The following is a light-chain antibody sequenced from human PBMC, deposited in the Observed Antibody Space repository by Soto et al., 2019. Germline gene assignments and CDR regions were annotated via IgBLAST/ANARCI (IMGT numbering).Light chain of an antibody. CDR1: QSVSSSY. J-gene: IGKJ2*01. V-gene: IGKV3-20*01. Sequence: EIVLTQSPGTLSLSPGERATLSCRASQSVSSSYLAWYQQTPGQAPRLLIYGASTRATGIPDRFSGSGPGTDFTLTISRLEPEDVAVYYCQQYGSSPPMYTFGQGTKLEIK. CDR2: GAS. CDR3: QQYGSSPPMYT.